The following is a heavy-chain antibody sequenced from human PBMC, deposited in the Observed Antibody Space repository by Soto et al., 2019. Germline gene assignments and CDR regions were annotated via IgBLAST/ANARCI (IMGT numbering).Heavy chain of an antibody. J-gene: IGHJ4*02. V-gene: IGHV2-5*02. CDR1: GFSLSTRGVG. D-gene: IGHD4-17*01. CDR3: AHRRSFHGDDGY. CDR2: IYWDDDK. Sequence: QITLKETGPTLVKPPQTLTLTCTFSGFSLSTRGVGVGWIRQPPGKALEWLAPIYWDDDKRYSPALKIRLTISKDSSKNQVVLKMANMDPVDTATYYFAHRRSFHGDDGYWWQGTLVTVSS.